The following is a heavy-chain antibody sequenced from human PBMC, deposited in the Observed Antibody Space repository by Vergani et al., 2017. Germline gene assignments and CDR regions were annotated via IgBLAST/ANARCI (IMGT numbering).Heavy chain of an antibody. CDR1: GFTFSSYG. J-gene: IGHJ6*03. CDR2: ISYDGSNN. CDR3: AKGLGYCSSTSCYSTFNYYMDV. D-gene: IGHD2-2*01. V-gene: IGHV3-30*18. Sequence: QVQLVESGGGVVQPGRSLRLSCAASGFTFSSYGMHWVRQAPGKGLEWVAVISYDGSNNYYADSVKGRFTISRDNSKNTLYLQMNSLRAEDTAVYYCAKGLGYCSSTSCYSTFNYYMDVWGKGSTVTVSS.